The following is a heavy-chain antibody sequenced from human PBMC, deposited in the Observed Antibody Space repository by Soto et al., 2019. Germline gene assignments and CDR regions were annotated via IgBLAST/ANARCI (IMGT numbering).Heavy chain of an antibody. J-gene: IGHJ5*02. CDR2: IYHSGST. V-gene: IGHV4-4*02. Sequence: PSETLSLTCAVSGGSISSDYWWNWVRQPPGKGLEWIGEIYHSGSTNYSPSLKSRVTISVDKSKDRVSLTVRSVSAADTAVYYCAKRGARYSPFDPWGQGTLVTVSS. CDR3: AKRGARYSPFDP. D-gene: IGHD2-21*01. CDR1: GGSISSDYW.